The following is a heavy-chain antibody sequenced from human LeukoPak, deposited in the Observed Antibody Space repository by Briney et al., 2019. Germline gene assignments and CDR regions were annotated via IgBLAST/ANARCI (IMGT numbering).Heavy chain of an antibody. CDR3: ATLSRGTMVRGVIIKGGAFDI. J-gene: IGHJ3*02. V-gene: IGHV1-24*01. CDR2: FDPEDGET. D-gene: IGHD3-10*01. Sequence: ASVKVSCKVSGYTLTELSMHWVRQAPGKGLEWMGGFDPEDGETIYAQKFQGRVTMTEDTSTDTAYMELSSLRSEDTAVYYCATLSRGTMVRGVIIKGGAFDIWGQGTMVTVSS. CDR1: GYTLTELS.